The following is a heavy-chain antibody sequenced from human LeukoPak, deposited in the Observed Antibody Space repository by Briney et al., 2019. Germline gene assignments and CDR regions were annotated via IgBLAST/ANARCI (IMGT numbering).Heavy chain of an antibody. CDR1: GFTFSSYA. CDR3: ARELYYYDSSGYYGPSAV. J-gene: IGHJ6*02. CDR2: ISGSGGST. V-gene: IGHV3-23*01. D-gene: IGHD3-22*01. Sequence: GVALRLSCAASGFTFSSYAMSWVRQAPGKGLEWVSAISGSGGSTYYADSVKGRFTISRDNSKNTLYLQMNSLRAEDTAVYYCARELYYYDSSGYYGPSAVWGQGTTVTVSS.